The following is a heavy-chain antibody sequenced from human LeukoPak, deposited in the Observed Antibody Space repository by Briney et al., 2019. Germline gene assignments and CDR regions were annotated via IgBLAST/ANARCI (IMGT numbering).Heavy chain of an antibody. J-gene: IGHJ3*02. CDR1: GYTFTNYG. Sequence: ASVKVSCKAYGYTFTNYGISWVRQAPGQGLEWMGWINPNSGGTNYAQKFQGRVTMTRDKSIRTAYMELSRLTSDDTAVYYCARNIWFGESADAFDIWAKGQWSPSLQ. CDR3: ARNIWFGESADAFDI. CDR2: INPNSGGT. D-gene: IGHD3-10*01. V-gene: IGHV1-2*02.